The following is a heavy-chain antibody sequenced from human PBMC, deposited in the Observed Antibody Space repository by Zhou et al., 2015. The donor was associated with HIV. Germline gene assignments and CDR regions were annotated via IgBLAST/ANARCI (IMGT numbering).Heavy chain of an antibody. V-gene: IGHV1-69*06. D-gene: IGHD3-10*01. CDR2: IIPIFGPP. J-gene: IGHJ2*01. Sequence: QVQLVQSGAEVKKPGSSVKVSCKASGGTFTSYAITWVRQAPGQGLEWMGGIIPIFGPPNYAQKFQGRVTITADKSTSTAYMELSSLRSEDTAVYYCARGKISSTVLIPNWYFDLWGRGTLVTVSS. CDR3: ARGKISSTVLIPNWYFDL. CDR1: GGTFTSYA.